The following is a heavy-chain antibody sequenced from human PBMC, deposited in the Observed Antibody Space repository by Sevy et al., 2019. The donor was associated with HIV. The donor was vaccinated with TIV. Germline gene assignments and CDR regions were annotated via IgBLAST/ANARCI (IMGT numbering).Heavy chain of an antibody. CDR1: GYTFTSYG. D-gene: IGHD2-15*01. CDR2: ISAYNGYT. V-gene: IGHV1-18*01. CDR3: ARDSSYCSGGSCPSGY. Sequence: ASVKVSCKASGYTFTSYGISWVRQAPGQGLEWMGWISAYNGYTNYAQKLQGRVTMTTDTSTSTAYMELRSLRSDDTAVYYCARDSSYCSGGSCPSGYWGQGTLVTVSS. J-gene: IGHJ4*02.